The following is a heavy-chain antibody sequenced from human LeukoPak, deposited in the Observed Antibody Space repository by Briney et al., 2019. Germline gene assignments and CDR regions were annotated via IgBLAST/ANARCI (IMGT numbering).Heavy chain of an antibody. CDR3: ARAYHDFWSGPDYYYYMDV. Sequence: ASVKVSCKASGYTFTNYDINWVRQAPGRGLEWMGWMSPNTVNTGYAQKFQGRVTITRNTSISTAYMELSSLRSEDTAVYYCARAYHDFWSGPDYYYYMDVWGKGTTVTVSS. D-gene: IGHD3-3*01. V-gene: IGHV1-8*01. J-gene: IGHJ6*03. CDR1: GYTFTNYD. CDR2: MSPNTVNT.